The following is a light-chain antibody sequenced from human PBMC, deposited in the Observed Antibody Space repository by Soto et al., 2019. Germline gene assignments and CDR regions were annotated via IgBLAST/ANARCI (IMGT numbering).Light chain of an antibody. Sequence: DIQMTQSPSTVYAFVGDTVTITCRASQAITNWMAWYHQKPGKAPKLLIYRASTLERGVPSRFSGSGSGKEFTLTISGLHADDFGTYHCQQYDTNSPYTFGQGTRLEIK. V-gene: IGKV1-5*03. CDR3: QQYDTNSPYT. J-gene: IGKJ2*01. CDR1: QAITNW. CDR2: RAS.